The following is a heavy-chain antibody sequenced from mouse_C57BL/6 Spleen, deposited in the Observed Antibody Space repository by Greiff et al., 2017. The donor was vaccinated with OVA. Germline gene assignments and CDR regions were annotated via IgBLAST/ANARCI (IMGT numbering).Heavy chain of an antibody. Sequence: QVQLQQPGAELVRPGSSVKLSCKASGYTFTSYWMDWVKQRPGQGLEWIGNIYPSDSETHYNQQFKDKATLTVDKSSSTAYMQLSSLTSEDSAVYYCARGYYGSSYGYFDVWGTGTTVTVSS. V-gene: IGHV1-61*01. D-gene: IGHD1-1*01. J-gene: IGHJ1*03. CDR2: IYPSDSET. CDR3: ARGYYGSSYGYFDV. CDR1: GYTFTSYW.